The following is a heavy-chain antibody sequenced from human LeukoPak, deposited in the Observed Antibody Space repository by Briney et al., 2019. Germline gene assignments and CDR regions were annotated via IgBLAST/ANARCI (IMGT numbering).Heavy chain of an antibody. CDR1: GFTFSTYA. Sequence: GGSLRLSCAASGFTFSTYAMSWVRQAPGKGLEWVSGISGTTRSTYYADSVKGRFTISRDNSKNTLYLQMNSLRAEDTAVYYCAKGTTIAATIGFDYWGQGTLSPSPQ. CDR3: AKGTTIAATIGFDY. CDR2: ISGTTRST. V-gene: IGHV3-23*01. D-gene: IGHD6-6*01. J-gene: IGHJ4*02.